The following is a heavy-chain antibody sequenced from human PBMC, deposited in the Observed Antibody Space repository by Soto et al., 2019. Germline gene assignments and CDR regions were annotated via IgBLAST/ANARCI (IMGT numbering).Heavy chain of an antibody. D-gene: IGHD5-12*01. V-gene: IGHV4-31*03. CDR3: ARVPFVDGGYGFDS. CDR2: MFYTGAT. CDR1: GGAVATGGYY. J-gene: IGHJ5*01. Sequence: VQLQESGPGLVKASQTLSLTCTVSGGAVATGGYYWAWIRQHPGKGLEWIGYMFYTGATYYSRSLKSRISMSVDPPKNQFNLKMTSVTAADTAVYYCARVPFVDGGYGFDSWGRGSLVTV.